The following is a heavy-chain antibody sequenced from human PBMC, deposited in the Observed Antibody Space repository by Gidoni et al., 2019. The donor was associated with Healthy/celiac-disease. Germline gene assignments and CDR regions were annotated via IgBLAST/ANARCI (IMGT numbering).Heavy chain of an antibody. CDR3: ARETETGYDMMDY. CDR2: ISSSSSYI. D-gene: IGHD3-9*01. Sequence: EVQLVESGGGLVKPGGSLRLSCTASGFTFSSYSMNWVRQAPGKGLEWVSSISSSSSYIYYADSVKGRFTISRDNAKNSLYLQMNSLRAEDTDVYYCARETETGYDMMDYWGQGTLVTVSS. V-gene: IGHV3-21*01. J-gene: IGHJ4*02. CDR1: GFTFSSYS.